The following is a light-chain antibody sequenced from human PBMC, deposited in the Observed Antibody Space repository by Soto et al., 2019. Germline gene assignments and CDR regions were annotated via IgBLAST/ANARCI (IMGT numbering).Light chain of an antibody. CDR2: EVR. CDR3: SSYTSSSTWV. V-gene: IGLV2-14*01. J-gene: IGLJ3*02. CDR1: SSDVGAHNY. Sequence: QSALTQPASVSGSPGQSITISCTGTSSDVGAHNYVSWYQQHPGKAPKLMIYEVRNRPSGVSDRFSGSRSGNTASLTISGLQAEDESDYYCSSYTSSSTWVFGGGTKLTVL.